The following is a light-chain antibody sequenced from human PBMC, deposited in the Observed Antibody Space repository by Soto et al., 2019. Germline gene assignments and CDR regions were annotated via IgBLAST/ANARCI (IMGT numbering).Light chain of an antibody. Sequence: EIVLTQAPGTLSLSPGAGVALSCRASHNISSSYVAWYQQKPGRAPRLLMHGTSNRAVGIPDRFSGSGSGTEFTLTISRLETEDFAVYYCQQYIRSPYTFGQGTSLEIK. V-gene: IGKV3-20*01. CDR3: QQYIRSPYT. CDR2: GTS. CDR1: HNISSSY. J-gene: IGKJ2*01.